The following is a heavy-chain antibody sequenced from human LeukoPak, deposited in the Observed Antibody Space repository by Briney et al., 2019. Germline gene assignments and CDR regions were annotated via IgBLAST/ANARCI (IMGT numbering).Heavy chain of an antibody. CDR2: IIPIFGTA. CDR1: GGTFSSYA. CDR3: AIPSARVSISDIVVVVAAKVPRYFDL. Sequence: SVKVSCKASGGTFSSYAISWVRQAPGQGLEWMGGIIPIFGTANYAQKFQGRGTITADESTSTAYMELSSLRSEDTAVYYCAIPSARVSISDIVVVVAAKVPRYFDLWGRGTLVTVSS. V-gene: IGHV1-69*13. J-gene: IGHJ2*01. D-gene: IGHD2-15*01.